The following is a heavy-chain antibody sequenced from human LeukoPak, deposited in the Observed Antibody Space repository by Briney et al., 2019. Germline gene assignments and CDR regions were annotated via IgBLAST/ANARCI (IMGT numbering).Heavy chain of an antibody. CDR1: GYTFTSYW. D-gene: IGHD6-6*01. J-gene: IGHJ4*02. CDR2: IDPGDSET. CDR3: ARHTSSSSEIDS. V-gene: IGHV5-51*01. Sequence: KVSCKASGYTFTSYWIAWVRQMPGKGLEWMGIIDPGDSETRYSPSFQGQVTISADKSISTAYLQWSSLKASDTAMYYCARHTSSSSEIDSWGQGTLVTVSS.